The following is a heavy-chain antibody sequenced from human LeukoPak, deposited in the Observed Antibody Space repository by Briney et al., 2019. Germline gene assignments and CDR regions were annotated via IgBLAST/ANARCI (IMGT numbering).Heavy chain of an antibody. CDR1: GGSISSYY. Sequence: SETLSLTCTVSGGSISSYYWSWIRQPPGKGLEWIGYIYYSGSTNYNPSLKSRVTISVDTSKNQFSLKLSSVTAADTAVYYCARSRLGYSGYDYAFWGQGTLVTVSS. V-gene: IGHV4-59*01. D-gene: IGHD5-12*01. CDR2: IYYSGST. CDR3: ARSRLGYSGYDYAF. J-gene: IGHJ4*02.